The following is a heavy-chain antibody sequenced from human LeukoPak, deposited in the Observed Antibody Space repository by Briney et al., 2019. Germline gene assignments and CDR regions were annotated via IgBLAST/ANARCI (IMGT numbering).Heavy chain of an antibody. CDR3: ARSSIAAHEIDY. CDR1: GYTFTGYY. V-gene: IGHV1-2*02. Sequence: ASVKVSCKASGYTFTGYYMHWVRQAPGQGLEWRGWINPNSGGTNYAQKFQGRVTMTRDTSISTAYMELSRLRSDDTAVYYCARSSIAAHEIDYWGQGTLVTVSS. CDR2: INPNSGGT. J-gene: IGHJ4*02. D-gene: IGHD6-6*01.